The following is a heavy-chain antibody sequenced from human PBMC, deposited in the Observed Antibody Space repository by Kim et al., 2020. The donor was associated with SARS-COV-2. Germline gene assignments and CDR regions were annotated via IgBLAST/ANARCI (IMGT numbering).Heavy chain of an antibody. D-gene: IGHD6-13*01. CDR1: GGSISSSSYY. CDR2: IYYSGST. CDR3: ARSTFIGVAAAFDY. Sequence: SETLSLTCTVSGGSISSSSYYWGWIRQPPGKGLEWIGSIYYSGSTYYNPSLKSRVTISVDTSKNQFSLKRSSVTAADTAVYYCARSTFIGVAAAFDYWGQGTLVTVSS. V-gene: IGHV4-39*01. J-gene: IGHJ4*02.